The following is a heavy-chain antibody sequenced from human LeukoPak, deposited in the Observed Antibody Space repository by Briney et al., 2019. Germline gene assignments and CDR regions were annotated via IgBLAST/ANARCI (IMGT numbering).Heavy chain of an antibody. D-gene: IGHD3-22*01. CDR3: AREGVPYYDSRFDY. Sequence: LSLTCTVSGYSISSGYYWGWIRQAPGKGLEWLSYISSSGSTVYYADSMKGRFTISRDNAKNSLYLQMNSLRAEDTAVYYCAREGVPYYDSRFDYWGQGTLVTVSS. J-gene: IGHJ4*02. V-gene: IGHV3-11*04. CDR2: ISSSGSTV. CDR1: GYSISSGYY.